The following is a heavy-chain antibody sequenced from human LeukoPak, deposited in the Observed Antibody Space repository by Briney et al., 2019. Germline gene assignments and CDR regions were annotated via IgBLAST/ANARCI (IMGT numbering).Heavy chain of an antibody. Sequence: GGSLRLSCAASGFTFNTYAIKWVRQAPGKGLEWVSAISGSGGRTYYSDSVKGRFTISRDNSKNTLYLQMNSLRAEDTAVYYCARVKRDCSGGSCYSFDYWGQGTLVTVSS. CDR2: ISGSGGRT. CDR1: GFTFNTYA. D-gene: IGHD2-15*01. J-gene: IGHJ4*02. CDR3: ARVKRDCSGGSCYSFDY. V-gene: IGHV3-23*01.